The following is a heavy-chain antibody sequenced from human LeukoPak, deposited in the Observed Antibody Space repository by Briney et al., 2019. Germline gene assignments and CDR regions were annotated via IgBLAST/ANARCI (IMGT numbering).Heavy chain of an antibody. D-gene: IGHD6-13*01. J-gene: IGHJ6*03. V-gene: IGHV3-11*04. CDR3: AREVRSFANYYYYYMDV. CDR1: GFTFSDYY. CDR2: ISSSGSTI. Sequence: GGSLTLSCAASGFTFSDYYMSWIRQAPGKGLEWVSYISSSGSTIYYADSVKGRFTISRDNAKNSLYLQMNSLRAEDTAVYYCAREVRSFANYYYYYMDVWGKGTTVTVSS.